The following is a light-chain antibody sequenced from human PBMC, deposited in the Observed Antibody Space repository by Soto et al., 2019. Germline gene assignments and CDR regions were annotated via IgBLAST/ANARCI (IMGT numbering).Light chain of an antibody. Sequence: EIVLTQSPGTLSLSPGERATLSCRASQSVSSNYLAWYQQKPGQAPRLLIYGASSRATGIPDRFSGSGSGTDFTLTISRLEPEDFAVYYCQQYHTSPPLTFGQGTKVEI. CDR2: GAS. CDR3: QQYHTSPPLT. V-gene: IGKV3-20*01. J-gene: IGKJ1*01. CDR1: QSVSSNY.